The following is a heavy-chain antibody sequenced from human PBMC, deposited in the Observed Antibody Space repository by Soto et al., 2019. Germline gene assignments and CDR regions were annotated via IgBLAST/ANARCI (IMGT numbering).Heavy chain of an antibody. J-gene: IGHJ5*02. V-gene: IGHV1-2*04. CDR1: GYTFTGYY. Sequence: QVQLVQSGAEVKKPGASVKVSCKASGYTFTGYYMHWVRQAPGQGLEWMGWINPNSGGTNYAQKFQGWVTMTRDTSISTAYMELSRLRSDDTAVYYCARSGRGYSYAANWFDPWGQGTLVTVSS. CDR2: INPNSGGT. D-gene: IGHD5-18*01. CDR3: ARSGRGYSYAANWFDP.